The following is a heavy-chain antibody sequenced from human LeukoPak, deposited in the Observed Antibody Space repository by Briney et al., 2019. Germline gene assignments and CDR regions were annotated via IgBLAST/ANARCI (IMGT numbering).Heavy chain of an antibody. J-gene: IGHJ6*03. CDR1: GYSFTSYW. CDR2: IYPGDSDT. Sequence: GESLKISCKGSGYSFTSYWIGWVRQMPGKGLEWMRIIYPGDSDTRYSPSFQGQVTISADKSISTAYLQWSSLKASDTAMYYCARHPHMVRGVINYYYYMDVWGKGTTVTGSS. CDR3: ARHPHMVRGVINYYYYMDV. V-gene: IGHV5-51*01. D-gene: IGHD3-10*01.